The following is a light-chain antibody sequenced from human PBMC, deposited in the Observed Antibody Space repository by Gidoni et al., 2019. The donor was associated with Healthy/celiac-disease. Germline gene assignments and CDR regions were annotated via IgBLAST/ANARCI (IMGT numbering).Light chain of an antibody. Sequence: DIQMTQSPSSLSASVGDRVTITCRASQSISSYLNWYQQKPGKAPKLLIYAASSLQSGVPSRFSGSGSGTDFTLTISSLQPEDFATYYGQQSYSTFFFGGGTKVEIK. J-gene: IGKJ4*01. CDR1: QSISSY. CDR2: AAS. V-gene: IGKV1-39*01. CDR3: QQSYSTFF.